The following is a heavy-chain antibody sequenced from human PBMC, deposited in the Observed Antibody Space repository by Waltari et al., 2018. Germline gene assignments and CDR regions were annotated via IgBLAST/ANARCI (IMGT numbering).Heavy chain of an antibody. CDR1: GFTLGTYS. CDR2: ISNTAATI. V-gene: IGHV3-48*04. CDR3: ARSSGYDVFEI. Sequence: EVELEESGGGLVRPGGSLRLSCAGSGFTLGTYSVNWVRQAPGKGLEWVSYISNTAATIFYADSVKGRFTISRDNAENSVYLQMHSLRAEDTAVYYCARSSGYDVFEIWGQGTMVTVSS. J-gene: IGHJ3*02. D-gene: IGHD3-22*01.